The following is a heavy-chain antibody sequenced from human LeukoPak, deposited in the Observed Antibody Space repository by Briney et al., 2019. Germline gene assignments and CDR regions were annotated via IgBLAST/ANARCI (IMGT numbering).Heavy chain of an antibody. D-gene: IGHD6-19*01. V-gene: IGHV1-69*13. J-gene: IGHJ4*02. CDR3: ARDHSSGGPHFDY. CDR2: IIPIFGTA. Sequence: SVKVSCKASGGTFSSYAISWVRQAPGQGLEWMGGIIPIFGTANYAQKFQGRVTITADESTSTAYMELSSLRSEDTAVYYCARDHSSGGPHFDYWGQGTLVTVSS. CDR1: GGTFSSYA.